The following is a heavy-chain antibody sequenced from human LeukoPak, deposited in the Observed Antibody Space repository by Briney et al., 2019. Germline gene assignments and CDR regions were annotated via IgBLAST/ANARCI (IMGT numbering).Heavy chain of an antibody. CDR1: GGPLSSYF. V-gene: IGHV4-59*08. CDR3: ARLFPADY. J-gene: IGHJ4*02. Sequence: SETLSLTCTVSGGPLSSYFWIWIRQPPGKGLERIAYIHANGDTNYNPSLKSRMTQSVDTSKNQFSLKLSSVTAADTAVYYCARLFPADYWGQGTLVTVSS. CDR2: IHANGDT.